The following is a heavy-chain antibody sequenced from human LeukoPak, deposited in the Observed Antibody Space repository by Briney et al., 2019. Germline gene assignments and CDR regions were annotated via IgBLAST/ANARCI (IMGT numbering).Heavy chain of an antibody. CDR3: AREECSSTSCYLNWFDP. D-gene: IGHD2-2*01. CDR2: INPNSGGT. J-gene: IGHJ5*02. Sequence: ASVKVSCKASGYTFTGYYMHWVRQAPGQGLEWMGWINPNSGGTNYAQKFQGRVTITADKSTSTAYMELSSLRSEDTAVYYCAREECSSTSCYLNWFDPWGQGTLVTVSS. CDR1: GYTFTGYY. V-gene: IGHV1-2*02.